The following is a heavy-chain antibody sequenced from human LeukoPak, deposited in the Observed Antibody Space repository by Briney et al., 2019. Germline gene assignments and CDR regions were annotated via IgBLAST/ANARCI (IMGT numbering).Heavy chain of an antibody. J-gene: IGHJ6*02. D-gene: IGHD5-12*01. CDR2: IKHDGSET. V-gene: IGHV3-7*03. CDR1: GFAFSHYW. Sequence: GGSLRLSCAASGFAFSHYWMTWVRQAPGKGLEWVANIKHDGSETYYVDSVKGRFIISRDNAKNSLFLQMNGLRAEDTAVYYCAREPRPWQKGGMDVWGQGTTVTVSS. CDR3: AREPRPWQKGGMDV.